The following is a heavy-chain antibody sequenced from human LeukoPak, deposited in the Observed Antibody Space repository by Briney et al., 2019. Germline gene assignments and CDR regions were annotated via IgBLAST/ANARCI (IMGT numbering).Heavy chain of an antibody. CDR3: ASALSGSPKPGYY. CDR1: GFSFSSYR. Sequence: GGSLRLSCAASGFSFSSYRMNWVRQAPGKGLEWVSSISSSSSYIYYADSVKGRFTISRDNAKNSLYLQMDSLRAEDTAVYYCASALSGSPKPGYYWGQGTLVTVSS. J-gene: IGHJ4*02. V-gene: IGHV3-21*01. D-gene: IGHD1-26*01. CDR2: ISSSSSYI.